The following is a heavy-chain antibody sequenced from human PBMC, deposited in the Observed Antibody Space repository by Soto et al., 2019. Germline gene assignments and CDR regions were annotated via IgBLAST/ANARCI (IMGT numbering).Heavy chain of an antibody. CDR2: IGGSAGST. J-gene: IGHJ4*02. CDR3: AKRDSSGYYYFDS. CDR1: GGSFSGYY. V-gene: IGHV3-23*01. D-gene: IGHD3-22*01. Sequence: PSETLSLTCAVYGGSFSGYYWSWIRQPPGKGLEWVSGIGGSAGSTYYAESVKGRFTISRDNSKNTVYLQMNSLRGEDTAVYYCAKRDSSGYYYFDSWGQGTLVTVSS.